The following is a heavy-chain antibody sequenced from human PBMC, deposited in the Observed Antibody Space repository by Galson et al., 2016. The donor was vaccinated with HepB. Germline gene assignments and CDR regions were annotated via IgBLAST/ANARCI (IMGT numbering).Heavy chain of an antibody. D-gene: IGHD2-8*01. V-gene: IGHV5-51*01. CDR3: ARHGDYGDLTNGVDI. CDR1: GSRFIRHW. CDR2: IYPADSDA. Sequence: QSGAEVKKPGESLKISCQASGSRFIRHWIGWVRQMPGKGLEWMGIIYPADSDARYSPSFQGHVTFSVDKSNNTAYLQWNNVRAADSATYYCARHGDYGDLTNGVDIWGQRTVVVVSS. J-gene: IGHJ3*02.